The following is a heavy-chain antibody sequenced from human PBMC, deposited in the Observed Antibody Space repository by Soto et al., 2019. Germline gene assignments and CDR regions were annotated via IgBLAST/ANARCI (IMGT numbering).Heavy chain of an antibody. Sequence: SETLSLTCTVSGVSISSSSYYWAWIRQPPGKGLEWLGSIYYSGSTYYNPSLKSRVTVSVDTSKNRFSLKLSSVTAADSAVYYCAKSYGDNGFYYYLDVWGKGTTVTVSS. CDR2: IYYSGST. CDR3: AKSYGDNGFYYYLDV. CDR1: GVSISSSSYY. V-gene: IGHV4-39*01. D-gene: IGHD4-17*01. J-gene: IGHJ6*03.